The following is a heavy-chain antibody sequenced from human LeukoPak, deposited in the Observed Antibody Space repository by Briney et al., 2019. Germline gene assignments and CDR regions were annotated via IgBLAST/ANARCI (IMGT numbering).Heavy chain of an antibody. Sequence: GESLKISCKGGGYSFSSYWIGWVRQLPGKGLEWMGIIYPGDSDTRYSPSFQGQVTISADKSISTAYLQWRSLKASDTAMYYCARAPITYGSGIWFDPWGQGTLVTVSS. J-gene: IGHJ5*02. V-gene: IGHV5-51*01. D-gene: IGHD3-10*01. CDR1: GYSFSSYW. CDR3: ARAPITYGSGIWFDP. CDR2: IYPGDSDT.